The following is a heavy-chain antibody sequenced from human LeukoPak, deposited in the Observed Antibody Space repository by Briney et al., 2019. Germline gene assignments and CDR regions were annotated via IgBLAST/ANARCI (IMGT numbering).Heavy chain of an antibody. Sequence: PGGSLRLSCAASGFTFSSYAMHWVRQAPGKGLEWVAVISYDGSNKYYADSVKGRFTISRDNSKNTLYLQMNSLRAEDTAVYYCARGDYYDSSGSYLFDYWGQGTLVTVSS. CDR1: GFTFSSYA. D-gene: IGHD3-22*01. J-gene: IGHJ4*02. CDR2: ISYDGSNK. CDR3: ARGDYYDSSGSYLFDY. V-gene: IGHV3-30*01.